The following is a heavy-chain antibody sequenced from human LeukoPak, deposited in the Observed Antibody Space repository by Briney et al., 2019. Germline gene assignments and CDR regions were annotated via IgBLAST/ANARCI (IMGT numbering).Heavy chain of an antibody. J-gene: IGHJ4*02. Sequence: PGGSLRLSCAASGFIFRNYAMHWVRQAPGKGLEWVAVISYDGRNKYYADSVKGRFTISRDNSKNTLYLQMNSLRVEDTAVYYCAGNDYGKYYFDYWGQGTLVTVSS. CDR1: GFIFRNYA. CDR2: ISYDGRNK. V-gene: IGHV3-30*04. D-gene: IGHD4-17*01. CDR3: AGNDYGKYYFDY.